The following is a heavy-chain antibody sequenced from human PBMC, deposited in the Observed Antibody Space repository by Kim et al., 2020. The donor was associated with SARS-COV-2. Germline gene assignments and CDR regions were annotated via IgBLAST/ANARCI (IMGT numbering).Heavy chain of an antibody. CDR3: ARDGDYYDSSGSPFDP. D-gene: IGHD3-22*01. Sequence: VKGRFTISRDNAQNSLYLQMNSLRAEDTAVYYCARDGDYYDSSGSPFDPWGQGTLVTVSS. V-gene: IGHV3-21*01. J-gene: IGHJ5*02.